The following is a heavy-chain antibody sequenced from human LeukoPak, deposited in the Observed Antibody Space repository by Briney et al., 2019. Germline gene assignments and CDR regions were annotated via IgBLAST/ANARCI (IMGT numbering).Heavy chain of an antibody. Sequence: PGGSLRLSCAASGFTFSDYYMSWISQAPGKGLEWVSYISSSGSTIYYADSVKGRFTISRDNAKNSLYLQMNSLRAEDTAVYYCARGTSSSSPEVDYWGQGTLVTVSS. J-gene: IGHJ4*02. D-gene: IGHD6-6*01. CDR1: GFTFSDYY. V-gene: IGHV3-11*04. CDR3: ARGTSSSSPEVDY. CDR2: ISSSGSTI.